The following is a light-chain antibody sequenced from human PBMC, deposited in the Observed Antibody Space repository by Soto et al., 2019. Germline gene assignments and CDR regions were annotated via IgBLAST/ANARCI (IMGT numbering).Light chain of an antibody. Sequence: DIQMTQSPSTLSASVGDRVTITCRASQSISSWLAWYQQKPGKAPKLLIYKASSFESGVPSRFSGSGSGTEFTLTISSLQPDDFAAYYCQQYDSYPLTFGQGTQLEIK. V-gene: IGKV1-5*03. CDR2: KAS. CDR3: QQYDSYPLT. J-gene: IGKJ1*01. CDR1: QSISSW.